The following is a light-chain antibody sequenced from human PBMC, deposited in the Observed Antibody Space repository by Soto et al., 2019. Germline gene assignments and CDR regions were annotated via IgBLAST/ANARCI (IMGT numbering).Light chain of an antibody. CDR3: HQRKSWPRT. V-gene: IGKV3-11*01. CDR2: DTS. J-gene: IGKJ1*01. CDR1: HTVSNK. Sequence: EILLTQSPSTLSSSPWERSTLSFMASHTVSNKLAWYQHKPGQAPRLLIYDTSNRATGIPARFSGSGSGTDFTLTISRLEPEDFAVYYCHQRKSWPRTFGQGNKVDIK.